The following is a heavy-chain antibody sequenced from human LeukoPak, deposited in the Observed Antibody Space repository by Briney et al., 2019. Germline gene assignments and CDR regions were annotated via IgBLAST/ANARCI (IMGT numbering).Heavy chain of an antibody. J-gene: IGHJ6*03. D-gene: IGHD3-22*01. Sequence: ASVKVSCKASGYTFTSYAMHWVRQAPGQRLEWMGWINAGNGNTKYSQKFQGRVTITRDTSASTAYMELSSLRSEDTAVYYCARAQSYYDSSGYYKYYYYYYMDVWGKGTTVTVSS. V-gene: IGHV1-3*01. CDR1: GYTFTSYA. CDR3: ARAQSYYDSSGYYKYYYYYYMDV. CDR2: INAGNGNT.